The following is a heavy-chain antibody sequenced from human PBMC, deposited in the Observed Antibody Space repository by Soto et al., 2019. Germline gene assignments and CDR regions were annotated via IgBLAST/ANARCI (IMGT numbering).Heavy chain of an antibody. V-gene: IGHV1-8*01. Sequence: ASVEVSCKTSGYTFTNYYVNWVLQAPGQGLEWMGWMNPNSLNTDYAQKFQGRITMTRNTSISTAYMDLRSLRSEDTAVYYCVRGGGYYNLLTGYDYWGQGTPVTVSS. CDR2: MNPNSLNT. J-gene: IGHJ4*02. CDR3: VRGGGYYNLLTGYDY. CDR1: GYTFTNYY. D-gene: IGHD3-9*01.